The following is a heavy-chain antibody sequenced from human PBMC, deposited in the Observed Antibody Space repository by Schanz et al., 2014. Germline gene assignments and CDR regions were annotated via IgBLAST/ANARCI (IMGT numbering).Heavy chain of an antibody. CDR3: ARGRGCYDY. CDR2: IIPVLNIA. V-gene: IGHV1-69*09. CDR1: GGTFSSYT. Sequence: QVQLVQSGAEVKKPGASVKVSCKLSGGTFSSYTIRWMRQAPGQGLEWMGKIIPVLNIATYAQRVQGRSSITADPSTNTAYMELSSLTSEDAAVHYCARGRGCYDYWGQGTLVTVSS. J-gene: IGHJ4*02. D-gene: IGHD2-21*01.